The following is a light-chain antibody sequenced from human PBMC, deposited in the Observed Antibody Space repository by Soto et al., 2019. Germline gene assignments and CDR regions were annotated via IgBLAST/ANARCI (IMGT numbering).Light chain of an antibody. CDR2: DVS. V-gene: IGLV2-11*01. J-gene: IGLJ1*01. Sequence: QSVLTQPRSVSGSPGQSVTISCTGTSSDVGGYNYVSWYQQHPGKAPKLMIYDVSKRPSGVPDRFSGSKSGNMASLTISGLQAEDEADYYCCSYAGSYTWVFGTGTQLTVL. CDR3: CSYAGSYTWV. CDR1: SSDVGGYNY.